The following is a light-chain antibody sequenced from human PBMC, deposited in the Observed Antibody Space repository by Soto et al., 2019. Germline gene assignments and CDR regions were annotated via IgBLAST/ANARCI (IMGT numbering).Light chain of an antibody. CDR3: AAWDDSRNGVV. J-gene: IGLJ2*01. CDR2: GND. V-gene: IGLV1-44*01. CDR1: SSNIGSNT. Sequence: QSALTQPPSASGTPGQRVTISCSGSSSNIGSNTVNWYQQLPRTAPKLLIHGNDQWPSGVPDRFSGSKSGTSASLAISGLQSEDEAEYYCAAWDDSRNGVVFGGGTKLTVL.